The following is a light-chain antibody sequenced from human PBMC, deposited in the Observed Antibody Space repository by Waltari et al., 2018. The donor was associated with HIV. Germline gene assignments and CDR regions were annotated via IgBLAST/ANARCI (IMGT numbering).Light chain of an antibody. CDR3: MQGAHWPYT. J-gene: IGKJ2*01. V-gene: IGKV2-30*01. CDR2: KVS. CDR1: RILVYFDGNTC. Sequence: DVLLTQSPLSLSVSLGQSASLSCESTRILVYFDGNTCLSWFHQRPGQSPRRLIYKVSDRESGAPARFSGSGSDTKFTLRINRVEAGDVGLYYCMQGAHWPYTFGQGTKLEI.